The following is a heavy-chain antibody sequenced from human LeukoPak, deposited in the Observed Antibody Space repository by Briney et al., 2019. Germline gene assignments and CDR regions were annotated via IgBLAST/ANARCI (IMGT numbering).Heavy chain of an antibody. J-gene: IGHJ3*02. D-gene: IGHD3-3*01. CDR1: GGSFSGYY. Sequence: SGTLSLTCAVYGGSFSGYYWSWIRQPPGKGLEWIGYIYYSGSTNYNPSLKSRVTISVDTTKNRFSLKLSSVTAADTAVYYCARSGFLLAFDIWGQGTMVTVSS. CDR2: IYYSGST. CDR3: ARSGFLLAFDI. V-gene: IGHV4-59*08.